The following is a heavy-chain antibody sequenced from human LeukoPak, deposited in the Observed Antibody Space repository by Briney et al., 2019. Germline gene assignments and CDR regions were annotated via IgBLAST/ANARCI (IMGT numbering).Heavy chain of an antibody. CDR2: ISGSGGST. V-gene: IGHV3-23*01. Sequence: PGGSLRLSCAASGFTFSSYAMSWVRQAPGKGLEWVSAISGSGGSTYYADSVKGRFTTSRDNSKNTLYLQMNSLRAEDTAVYYCAKDRLSGSYPTDYWGQGTLVTVSS. J-gene: IGHJ4*02. CDR1: GFTFSSYA. D-gene: IGHD1-26*01. CDR3: AKDRLSGSYPTDY.